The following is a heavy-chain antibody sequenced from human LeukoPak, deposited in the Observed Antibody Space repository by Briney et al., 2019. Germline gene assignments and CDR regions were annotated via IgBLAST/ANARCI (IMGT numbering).Heavy chain of an antibody. CDR2: ISAYNGNT. V-gene: IGHV1-18*01. D-gene: IGHD2-8*01. CDR1: GYTFTSYG. Sequence: ASVKVSCKASGYTFTSYGISWVRQAPGQGLEWMGWISAYNGNTNYAQKLQGRVTMTTDTSTSTAYMELRSLRSDDTAVYYCARHIVLMVYAIDAFDIWGQGTMVTVSS. J-gene: IGHJ3*02. CDR3: ARHIVLMVYAIDAFDI.